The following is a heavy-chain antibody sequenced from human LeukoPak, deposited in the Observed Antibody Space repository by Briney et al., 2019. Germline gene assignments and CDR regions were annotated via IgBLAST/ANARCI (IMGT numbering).Heavy chain of an antibody. CDR2: ISCDGSNK. V-gene: IGHV3-30*18. J-gene: IGHJ4*02. CDR1: GFTFSSYG. D-gene: IGHD3-22*01. CDR3: AKTPGPYYDSSGYLLDY. Sequence: GGSLRLSCAASGFTFSSYGMHWVRQAPGKGLEWVAVISCDGSNKYYADSVKGRFTISRDNSKNTLYLQMNSLRAEDTAVYYCAKTPGPYYDSSGYLLDYWGQGTLVTVSS.